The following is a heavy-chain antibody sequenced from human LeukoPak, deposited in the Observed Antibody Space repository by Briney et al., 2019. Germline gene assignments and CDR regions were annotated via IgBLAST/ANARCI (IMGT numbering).Heavy chain of an antibody. J-gene: IGHJ4*02. Sequence: GASVKVSCKASGYTFTGYYMHWVRQAPGQGLEWMGWINPNSGGTNYAQKFQGRVTMTRDTSISTAYMELSRLRSDDTAVYYCARVRRGLHRVFDYWGQGTLVTVSS. CDR1: GYTFTGYY. V-gene: IGHV1-2*02. D-gene: IGHD5-24*01. CDR2: INPNSGGT. CDR3: ARVRRGLHRVFDY.